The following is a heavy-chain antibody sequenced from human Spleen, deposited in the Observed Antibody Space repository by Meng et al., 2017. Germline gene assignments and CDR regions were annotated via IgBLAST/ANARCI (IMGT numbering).Heavy chain of an antibody. Sequence: GESLKISCAASGFTFSTYTMNWVRQAPGKGLEWVSSITSRNNYKYYGDSVKGRFTISRDIAKNSLFLQMNSLRAEDTAVYYCAGVERNYGDVFDIWGQGTMVTVSS. V-gene: IGHV3-21*01. CDR1: GFTFSTYT. D-gene: IGHD1-7*01. J-gene: IGHJ3*02. CDR3: AGVERNYGDVFDI. CDR2: ITSRNNYK.